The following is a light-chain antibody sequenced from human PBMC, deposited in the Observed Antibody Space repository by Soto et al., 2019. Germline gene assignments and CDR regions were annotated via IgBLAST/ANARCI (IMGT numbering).Light chain of an antibody. Sequence: QSVLTQPPSASGTPGQRVTISCSGSSSNIGSNTVNWYQQLQGTAPKLLMYSNNQRPSGVPDRFSGSKSGTSASLAISGLQSEDEADYYCAAWDGSLNGVVFGGGTKLTVL. CDR3: AAWDGSLNGVV. J-gene: IGLJ2*01. CDR2: SNN. CDR1: SSNIGSNT. V-gene: IGLV1-44*01.